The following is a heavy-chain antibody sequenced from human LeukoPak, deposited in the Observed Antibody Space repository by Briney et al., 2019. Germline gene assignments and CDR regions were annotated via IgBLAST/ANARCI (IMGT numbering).Heavy chain of an antibody. V-gene: IGHV1-69*05. D-gene: IGHD3-10*01. CDR1: GGTFSSYA. CDR3: ARGRRSMVRGVSPDYYYMDV. CDR2: IIPIFGTA. J-gene: IGHJ6*03. Sequence: SVKVSCKASGGTFSSYAIRWVRPAPGQGLEWMGGIIPIFGTANYAQKFQGRVTITTDESTSTAYMELSSLRSEDTAVYYCARGRRSMVRGVSPDYYYMDVWGKGTTVTVSS.